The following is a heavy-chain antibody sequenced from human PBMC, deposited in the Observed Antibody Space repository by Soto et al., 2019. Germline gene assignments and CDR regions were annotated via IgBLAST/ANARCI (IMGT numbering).Heavy chain of an antibody. V-gene: IGHV3-30*18. CDR1: GFTFSSYG. CDR2: ISYDGSNK. J-gene: IGHJ6*02. Sequence: QVQLVESGGGVVQPGRSLRLSCAASGFTFSSYGMHWVRQAPGKGLEWVAVISYDGSNKYYADSVKGRFTISRDNSKKPLYLQMNRLREEDTAVYYCAKVGRYYDILTGYRDYYGMDVWGQGTTVTVSS. D-gene: IGHD3-9*01. CDR3: AKVGRYYDILTGYRDYYGMDV.